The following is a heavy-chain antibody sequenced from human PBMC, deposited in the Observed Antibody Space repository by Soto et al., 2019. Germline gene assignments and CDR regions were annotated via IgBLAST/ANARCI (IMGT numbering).Heavy chain of an antibody. CDR3: ARFELTGYHYYYYGMDV. CDR2: INHSGST. CDR1: GGSFSGYY. Sequence: QVQLQQWGAGLLKPSETLSLTCAVYGGSFSGYYWSWIRQPPGKGLEWIGEINHSGSTNYNPSLKSRVTISVDTSKNQFSLKLSSVTAADTAVYYCARFELTGYHYYYYGMDVWGQGTTVTVSS. D-gene: IGHD3-9*01. J-gene: IGHJ6*02. V-gene: IGHV4-34*01.